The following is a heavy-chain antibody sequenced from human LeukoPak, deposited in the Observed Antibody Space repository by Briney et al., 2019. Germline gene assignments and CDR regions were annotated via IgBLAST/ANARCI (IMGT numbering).Heavy chain of an antibody. Sequence: SETLSLTCTVSGGSISSYYWSWIRQPPGKGLEWIGYIYYSGSTNYNPSLKSRVTISVDTSKNQFSLKLSSVTAADTAVYYCAREGSCGGDCYSSGFDPWGQGTLVTVSS. V-gene: IGHV4-59*01. CDR3: AREGSCGGDCYSSGFDP. CDR2: IYYSGST. J-gene: IGHJ5*02. D-gene: IGHD2-21*02. CDR1: GGSISSYY.